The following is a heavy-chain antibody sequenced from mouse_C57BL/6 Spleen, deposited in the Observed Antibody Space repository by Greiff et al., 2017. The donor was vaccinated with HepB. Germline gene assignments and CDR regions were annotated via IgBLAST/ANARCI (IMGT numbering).Heavy chain of an antibody. CDR3: ARDRVFDY. J-gene: IGHJ2*01. CDR2: ISYDGSN. CDR1: GYSITSGYY. Sequence: DVQLQESGPGLVKPSQSLSLTCSVTGYSITSGYYWNWIRQFPGNKLEWMGYISYDGSNNYNPSLKNRISITRDTSKNQFFLKLNSVTTEDTATYYCARDRVFDYWGQGTTLTVSS. V-gene: IGHV3-6*01. D-gene: IGHD3-1*01.